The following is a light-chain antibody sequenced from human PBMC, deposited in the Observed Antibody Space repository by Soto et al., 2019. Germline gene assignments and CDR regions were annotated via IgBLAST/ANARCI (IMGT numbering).Light chain of an antibody. CDR1: SSDIGAYDD. J-gene: IGLJ1*01. V-gene: IGLV2-14*01. CDR3: LSCTPTSTRV. Sequence: LTQPASLYGPPEPSITISCTGTSSDIGAYDDVAWFQQHPGKAPKLMISEVNNRPAGVSNRFSGSKSGNTSYLTISGPPVEDEAEYFCLSCTPTSTRVLGTRTKVT. CDR2: EVN.